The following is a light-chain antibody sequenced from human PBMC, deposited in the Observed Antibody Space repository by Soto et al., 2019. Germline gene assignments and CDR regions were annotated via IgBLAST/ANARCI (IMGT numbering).Light chain of an antibody. J-gene: IGLJ2*01. CDR1: SDVGVYNY. CDR3: NARHL. CDR2: DVT. Sequence: QSVLTQPASVSGSPGQSITISCTGSSDVGVYNYVSWYQQHPGEAPKLIIFDVTNRPSGVSNRFSGSKSDNAASLTISGLQAEDEAHYFCNARHLFGGGTKLTVL. V-gene: IGLV2-14*03.